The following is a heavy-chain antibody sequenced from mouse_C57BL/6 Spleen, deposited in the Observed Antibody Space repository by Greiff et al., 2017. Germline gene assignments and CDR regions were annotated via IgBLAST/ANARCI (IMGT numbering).Heavy chain of an antibody. Sequence: LVESGAELARPGASVKLSCKASGYTFTSYGISWVKQRTGQGLEWIGEIYPRSGNTYYNEKFKGKATLTADKSSSTAYMELRSLTSEDSAVYFCATNWDENYFDYWGQGTTLTVSS. CDR3: ATNWDENYFDY. CDR2: IYPRSGNT. D-gene: IGHD4-1*01. V-gene: IGHV1-81*01. J-gene: IGHJ2*01. CDR1: GYTFTSYG.